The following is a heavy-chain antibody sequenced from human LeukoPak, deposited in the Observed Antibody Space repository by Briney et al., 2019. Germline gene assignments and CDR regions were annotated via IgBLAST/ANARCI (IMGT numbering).Heavy chain of an antibody. CDR3: ARYRSRARYFDY. CDR2: IISSSRTI. Sequence: GGSLRLSCAASGFIFSSYSMNWVRQAPGKGLEWVSYIISSSRTIFYGDSVKGRFTISRENAKTSLYLQMNSLRAGDTAVYYCARYRSRARYFDYWGQGTLVTVSS. V-gene: IGHV3-48*01. J-gene: IGHJ4*02. D-gene: IGHD6-6*01. CDR1: GFIFSSYS.